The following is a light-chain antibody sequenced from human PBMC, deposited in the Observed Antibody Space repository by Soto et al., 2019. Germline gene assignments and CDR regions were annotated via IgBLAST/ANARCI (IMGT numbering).Light chain of an antibody. CDR3: QSYDSSLNGVV. V-gene: IGLV1-40*01. J-gene: IGLJ2*01. Sequence: QSVLTQPPSVSGAPGQSVTISCTGSSSNIGAGYDVHWYQHFPGTAPKLLIYGNSNRPSGVPDRFSGSKSGTSASLAITGLQTEDEADYYCQSYDSSLNGVVFGGGTKLTVL. CDR1: SSNIGAGYD. CDR2: GNS.